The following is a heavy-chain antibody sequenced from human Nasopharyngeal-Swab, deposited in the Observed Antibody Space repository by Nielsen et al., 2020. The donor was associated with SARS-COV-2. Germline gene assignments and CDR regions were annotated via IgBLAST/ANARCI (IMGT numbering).Heavy chain of an antibody. J-gene: IGHJ4*02. V-gene: IGHV4-59*01. CDR2: IFFSGST. Sequence: SETLSLTCTVSSASMSGYYWSWLRQSPGKGLEWIGSIFFSGSTNYNPSLESRVSISIDTSRDQFFLSLTSLTAADSAIYYCAGVEATFHRHFDYWGQGALVIVSS. CDR3: AGVEATFHRHFDY. D-gene: IGHD2/OR15-2a*01. CDR1: SASMSGYY.